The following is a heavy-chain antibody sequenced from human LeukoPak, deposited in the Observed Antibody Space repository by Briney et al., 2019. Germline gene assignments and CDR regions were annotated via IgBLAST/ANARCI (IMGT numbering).Heavy chain of an antibody. V-gene: IGHV1-18*01. Sequence: ASVKVSCKASGYTFTSYGISWVRQAPGQGLEWMGWISACNGNTNYAQKLQGRVTMTTDTSTSTAYMELRSLRSDDTAVYYCARDCRSTSCHYYYMDVWGKGTTVTVSS. CDR3: ARDCRSTSCHYYYMDV. CDR2: ISACNGNT. J-gene: IGHJ6*03. D-gene: IGHD2-2*01. CDR1: GYTFTSYG.